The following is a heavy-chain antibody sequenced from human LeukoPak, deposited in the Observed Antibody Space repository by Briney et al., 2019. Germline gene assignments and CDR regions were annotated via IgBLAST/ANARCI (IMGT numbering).Heavy chain of an antibody. D-gene: IGHD1-7*01. CDR3: AKAGPYQLLFDS. J-gene: IGHJ4*02. Sequence: GGSLRLSCAASGFTFSSYGMHWVRQAPGKGLEWVAVIWYDGSNKYYADSVKGRFTISRDNSKNTLYLQMNSLRAEDTAVYYCAKAGPYQLLFDSWGQGTLVTVSS. V-gene: IGHV3-33*06. CDR1: GFTFSSYG. CDR2: IWYDGSNK.